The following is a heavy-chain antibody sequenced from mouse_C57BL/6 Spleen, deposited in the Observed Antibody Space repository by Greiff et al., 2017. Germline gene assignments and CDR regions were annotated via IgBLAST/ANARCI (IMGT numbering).Heavy chain of an antibody. CDR2: IYPRDGST. CDR1: GYTFTSYD. Sequence: QVHVKQSGPELVKPGASVKLSCKASGYTFTSYDINWVKQRPGQGLEWIGWIYPRDGSTKYNEKFKGKATLTVDTSSSTAYMELHSLTSEDSAVYFCARGYYSNDAWFAYWGQGTLVTVSA. D-gene: IGHD2-5*01. J-gene: IGHJ3*01. CDR3: ARGYYSNDAWFAY. V-gene: IGHV1-85*01.